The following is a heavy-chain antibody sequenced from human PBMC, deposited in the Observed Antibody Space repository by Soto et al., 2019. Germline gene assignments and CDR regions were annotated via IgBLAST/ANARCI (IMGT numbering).Heavy chain of an antibody. V-gene: IGHV1-18*01. Sequence: ASVKVSCKASGYTFTSYGISWVRHAPGQGLEWMGWISAYSGNTNYAQKLQGRVTMTADTSTSTAYMELSSLRSDDTAVYYCARDRIAVAGDPGRIFDYWGQGTLVTVSS. CDR1: GYTFTSYG. J-gene: IGHJ4*02. D-gene: IGHD6-19*01. CDR3: ARDRIAVAGDPGRIFDY. CDR2: ISAYSGNT.